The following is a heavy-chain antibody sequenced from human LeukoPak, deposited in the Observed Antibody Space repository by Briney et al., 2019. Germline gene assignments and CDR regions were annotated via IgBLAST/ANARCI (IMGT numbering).Heavy chain of an antibody. J-gene: IGHJ4*02. Sequence: SETLSLTCTVSGDSINSLDLWSWVRQPPGKGLEWIGVMYLSGTTHSNPSVKSRVTISIDKSKNQIFLNLSSVTAADTAVYYCAGLVGRYSSGLYYYYFDYWGQGTLVTVSS. V-gene: IGHV4-4*02. CDR3: AGLVGRYSSGLYYYYFDY. CDR1: GDSINSLDL. CDR2: MYLSGTT. D-gene: IGHD3-22*01.